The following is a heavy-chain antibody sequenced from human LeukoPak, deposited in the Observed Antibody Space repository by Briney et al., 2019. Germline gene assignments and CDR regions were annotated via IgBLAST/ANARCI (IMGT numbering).Heavy chain of an antibody. CDR1: GFKFSSNW. D-gene: IGHD4-17*01. V-gene: IGHV3-7*01. CDR3: AREGPSVTPYY. J-gene: IGHJ4*02. CDR2: IKQDGSEK. Sequence: AGRSLRLSCAASGFKFSSNWMSWVRQAPGKGLEWVANIKQDGSEKYYVDSVKGRFTISRDNAKNSLYLQMNSLRAEDTAVYYCAREGPSVTPYYWGQGTLVTVSS.